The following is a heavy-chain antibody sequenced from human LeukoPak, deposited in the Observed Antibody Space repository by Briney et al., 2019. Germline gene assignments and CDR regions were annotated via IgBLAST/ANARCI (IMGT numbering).Heavy chain of an antibody. D-gene: IGHD1-14*01. CDR2: INPNSGGA. J-gene: IGHJ4*02. V-gene: IGHV1-2*02. CDR3: ARGQNLHDY. Sequence: ASVTVSCKASGYTFTEYYMHWVRQAPGQGLEWMGWINPNSGGANYAENFQGRVTMTRDTYIRTAYMERSSLRYDDPALYYCARGQNLHDYWGQGTLVTVSS. CDR1: GYTFTEYY.